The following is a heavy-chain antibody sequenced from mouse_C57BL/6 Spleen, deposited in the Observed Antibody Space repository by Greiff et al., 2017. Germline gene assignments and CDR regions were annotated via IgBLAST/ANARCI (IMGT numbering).Heavy chain of an antibody. CDR1: GFTFSSYG. D-gene: IGHD2-3*01. CDR2: ISSGGSYT. CDR3: ARQVYDGFYEAWFAY. V-gene: IGHV5-6*01. J-gene: IGHJ3*01. Sequence: EVHLVESGGDLVKPGGSLKLSCAASGFTFSSYGMSWVRQTPDKRLEWVATISSGGSYTYYPDSVKGRFTISRDNAKNTLYLQIRSLKSEDTAMYYCARQVYDGFYEAWFAYWGQGTLVTVSA.